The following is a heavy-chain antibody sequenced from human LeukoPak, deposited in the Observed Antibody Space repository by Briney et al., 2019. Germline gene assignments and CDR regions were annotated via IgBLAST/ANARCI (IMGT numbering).Heavy chain of an antibody. D-gene: IGHD1-26*01. J-gene: IGHJ4*02. CDR3: TRVGPTGNYFDY. V-gene: IGHV3-11*05. CDR1: GFTFSDYY. Sequence: PGGSLRLSCTASGFTFSDYYMTWIRQAPGKGLEWLSYVSTDSAYTNYAGSVKGRFTISRDNAKSSLYLQLNSLTAEDTAVYYCTRVGPTGNYFDYWGQGTLVTVSS. CDR2: VSTDSAYT.